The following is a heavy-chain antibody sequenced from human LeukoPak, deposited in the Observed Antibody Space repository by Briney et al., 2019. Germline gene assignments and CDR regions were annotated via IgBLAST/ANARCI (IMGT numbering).Heavy chain of an antibody. CDR1: GVSISSSNSY. CDR3: ARQTGSGLFILP. J-gene: IGHJ5*02. CDR2: IYYRGNT. D-gene: IGHD3/OR15-3a*01. Sequence: SETLSLTCTVSGVSISSSNSYWGWLRQPPGKGLEWIISIYYRGNTYYNASLKGQVSISVDTSKNQFSLRLTSVTAADTAVYYCARQTGSGLFILPGGQGTLVTVSS. V-gene: IGHV4-39*01.